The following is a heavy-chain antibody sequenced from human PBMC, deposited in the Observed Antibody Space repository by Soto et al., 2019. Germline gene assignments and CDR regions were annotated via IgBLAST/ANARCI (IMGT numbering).Heavy chain of an antibody. CDR1: GFTFSRYA. CDR3: AKHKDRPTFDY. D-gene: IGHD3-10*01. CDR2: ISESGGGT. Sequence: GGSLRLSCAASGFTFSRYAMSWVRQAPGKGLEWVSTISESGGGTYCVDSVKGRFTISRDNSKNTLYLQMNSLRVDDTAVYYCAKHKDRPTFDYWGQGTLVTVSS. V-gene: IGHV3-23*01. J-gene: IGHJ4*02.